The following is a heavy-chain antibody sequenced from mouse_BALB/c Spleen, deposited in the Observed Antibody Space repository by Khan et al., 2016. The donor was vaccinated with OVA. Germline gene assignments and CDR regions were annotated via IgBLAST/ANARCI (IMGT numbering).Heavy chain of an antibody. Sequence: QVQLQQSGAELAKPGASVKMSCKPSGYTFINYWILWVKQRPGQGLEWIGYINPSTGYTEYNQNFKDKATLTADKSSSTAYMQLSSLTSEDSAVYYSARRGLRWDFDYWGQGTTLTVSS. V-gene: IGHV1-7*01. CDR2: INPSTGYT. J-gene: IGHJ2*01. CDR1: GYTFINYW. D-gene: IGHD1-1*01. CDR3: ARRGLRWDFDY.